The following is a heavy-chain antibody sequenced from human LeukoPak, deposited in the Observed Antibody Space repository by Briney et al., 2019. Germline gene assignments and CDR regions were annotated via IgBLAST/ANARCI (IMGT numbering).Heavy chain of an antibody. CDR2: ISAYNGNT. CDR1: GYTFTSYG. D-gene: IGHD6-13*01. CDR3: ARDYSSSWYGWFDP. J-gene: IGHJ5*02. Sequence: ASVKVSCKASGYTFTSYGISWVRQAPGQGLEWMGWISAYNGNTNYAQKLQGRVTMTTDTSTSTAYMELRSLRSDDTAVYYCARDYSSSWYGWFDPWGQGTLVTVSS. V-gene: IGHV1-18*01.